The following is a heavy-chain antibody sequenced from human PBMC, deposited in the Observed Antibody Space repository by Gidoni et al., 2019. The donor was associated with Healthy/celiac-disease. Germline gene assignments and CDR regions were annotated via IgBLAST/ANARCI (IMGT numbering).Heavy chain of an antibody. D-gene: IGHD2-15*01. V-gene: IGHV2-5*02. CDR3: ARHLGYCSGGSCYTDNWFDP. CDR2: IYWDDDK. Sequence: QITLKESGPTLVKPTQTLTLTCTFSGFSLSTSGVGVGWIRQPPGKALEWLALIYWDDDKRYSPSLKSRLTITKDTSKNQVVLTMTNMDPVDTATYYCARHLGYCSGGSCYTDNWFDPCGQGTLVTVSS. CDR1: GFSLSTSGVG. J-gene: IGHJ5*02.